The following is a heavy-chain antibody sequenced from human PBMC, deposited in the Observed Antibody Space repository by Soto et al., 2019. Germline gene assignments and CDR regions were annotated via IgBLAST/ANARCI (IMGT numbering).Heavy chain of an antibody. V-gene: IGHV3-21*01. CDR2: ISSSSSYI. D-gene: IGHD2-2*01. Sequence: DVQLVESGGGLVKPGGSLRLSCAASGFTFSSYSMNWVRQAPGKGLEWVSAISSSSSYIYYEDAGKGRFTISRDTAKNQLYLQMNSLGAEDTDVYYCARNWGVVVPAALDYWGQGTLVTVSS. J-gene: IGHJ4*02. CDR3: ARNWGVVVPAALDY. CDR1: GFTFSSYS.